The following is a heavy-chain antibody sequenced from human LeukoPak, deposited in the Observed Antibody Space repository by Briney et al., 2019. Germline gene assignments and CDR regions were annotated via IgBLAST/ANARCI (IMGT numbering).Heavy chain of an antibody. V-gene: IGHV4-4*07. CDR3: ATGDYFDR. CDR2: IYTSGNT. D-gene: IGHD7-27*01. CDR1: GGSISSYY. Sequence: PSETLSLTCTVSGGSISSYYWSWIRQPAGKGLEWIGRIYTSGNTNYNPSLKSRVTMSVDMSKKQVSLKLNSVTATDTAVYYCATGDYFDRWGQGTLVTVSS. J-gene: IGHJ4*02.